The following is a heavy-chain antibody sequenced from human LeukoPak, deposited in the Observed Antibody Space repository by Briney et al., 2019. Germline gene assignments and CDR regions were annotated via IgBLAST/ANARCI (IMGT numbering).Heavy chain of an antibody. J-gene: IGHJ3*02. D-gene: IGHD1-26*01. V-gene: IGHV3-11*05. Sequence: KPGGSLRLSCAASGFTFSDYYMSWIRQTPGKGLEWVSYISSSGSSYTNYADSVKGRFTISRDNAKSSLYLQMNSLRAEDTAVYYCARGAEWELQHAAFDIWGQGTMVTVSS. CDR3: ARGAEWELQHAAFDI. CDR1: GFTFSDYY. CDR2: ISSSGSSYT.